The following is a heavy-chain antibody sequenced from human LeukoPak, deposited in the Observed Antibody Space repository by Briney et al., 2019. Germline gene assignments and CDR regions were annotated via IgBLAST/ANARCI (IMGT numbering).Heavy chain of an antibody. CDR3: ARTLDY. V-gene: IGHV3-48*01. J-gene: IGHJ4*02. CDR2: ISSGSDTI. CDR1: GFTFSTYS. Sequence: GGSLRLSCAASGFTFSTYSMNWVRQAPGNGLEWISYISSGSDTIYYADSVKGRFTISRDSAKNSLYLQMNSLRAEDTAVYYCARTLDYWGQGTLVTVSS.